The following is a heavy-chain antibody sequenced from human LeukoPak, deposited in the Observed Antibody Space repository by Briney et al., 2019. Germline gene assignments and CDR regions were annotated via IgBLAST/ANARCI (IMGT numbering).Heavy chain of an antibody. CDR3: ARGSSSCFDY. CDR1: GGSISSSSYY. CDR2: IYYSGST. V-gene: IGHV4-39*01. D-gene: IGHD6-13*01. Sequence: SETLSLTCTVSGGSISSSSYYWGWIRQPPGKGLEWIGSIYYSGSTYYNPSLESRVTISVDTSKNQFSLKLSSVTAADTAVYYCARGSSSCFDYWGQGTLVTVSS. J-gene: IGHJ4*02.